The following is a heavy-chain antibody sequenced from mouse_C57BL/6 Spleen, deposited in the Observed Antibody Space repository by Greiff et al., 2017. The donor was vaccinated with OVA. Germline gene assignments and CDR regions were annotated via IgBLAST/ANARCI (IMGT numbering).Heavy chain of an antibody. J-gene: IGHJ2*01. D-gene: IGHD1-1*01. CDR3: ARGGYGSSYIDFDY. Sequence: VQLQQSGAELVKPGASVKLSCTASGFTIKDYYMHWVKQRTEQGLEWIGRIDPEDGETKYAPKFQGKATITADTSSNTAYLQLSILTSEETAVYDGARGGYGSSYIDFDYWGQGTTLTVSS. CDR2: IDPEDGET. CDR1: GFTIKDYY. V-gene: IGHV14-2*01.